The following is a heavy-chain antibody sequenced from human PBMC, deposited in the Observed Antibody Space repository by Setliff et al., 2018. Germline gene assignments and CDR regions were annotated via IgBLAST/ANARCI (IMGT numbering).Heavy chain of an antibody. Sequence: SETLSLTCAVSGGSISSSNWWSWVRQPPGKGLEWIGEIYHSGSTNYNPSLKSRVTISVDKSKNQFSLKLSSVTAADTAVYYCATNPYQLLNFDYCGQGTLVTVSS. CDR3: ATNPYQLLNFDY. J-gene: IGHJ4*02. CDR1: GGSISSSNW. CDR2: IYHSGST. V-gene: IGHV4-4*02. D-gene: IGHD2-2*01.